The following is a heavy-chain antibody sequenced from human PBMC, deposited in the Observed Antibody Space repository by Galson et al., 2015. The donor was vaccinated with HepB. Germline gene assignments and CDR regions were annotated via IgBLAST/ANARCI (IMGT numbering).Heavy chain of an antibody. CDR2: INHSGST. CDR1: GGSFSGYY. CDR3: ARYGASVSDRYSGSYTF. D-gene: IGHD1-26*01. J-gene: IGHJ4*02. V-gene: IGHV4-34*01. Sequence: SETLSLTCAVYGGSFSGYYWSWIRQPPGKGLEWIGEINHSGSTNYNPSLKSRVTISVDTSKNQFSLKLSSVTAADTAVYYCARYGASVSDRYSGSYTFWGQGTLVTVSS.